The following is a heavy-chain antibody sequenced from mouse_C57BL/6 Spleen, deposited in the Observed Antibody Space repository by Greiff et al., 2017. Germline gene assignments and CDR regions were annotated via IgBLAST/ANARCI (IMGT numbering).Heavy chain of an antibody. D-gene: IGHD2-3*01. CDR2: LYPGDGDT. CDR3: ARDGYYFYAMDY. CDR1: GYAFSSYW. J-gene: IGHJ4*01. V-gene: IGHV1-80*01. Sequence: QVQLQQSGAELVKPGASVKISCKASGYAFSSYWMNWVKQRPGKGLEWIGQLYPGDGDTNSNGKFKGKATLTADKSSSTAYMQLSSLTSEDSAVYFCARDGYYFYAMDYWGQGTSVTVSS.